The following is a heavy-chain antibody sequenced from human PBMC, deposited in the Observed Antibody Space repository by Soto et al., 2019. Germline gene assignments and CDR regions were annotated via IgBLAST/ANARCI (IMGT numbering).Heavy chain of an antibody. J-gene: IGHJ5*02. CDR3: ARRRIAARRTTWEYNWFDP. CDR1: GGSFSGYY. Sequence: SETLSLTCAVYGGSFSGYYWSWIRQPPGKGLEWIGEINHSGSTNYNPSLKSRVTISVDTSKNQFSLKLSSVTAADTAVYYCARRRIAARRTTWEYNWFDPWGQGTLVTVSS. V-gene: IGHV4-34*01. D-gene: IGHD6-6*01. CDR2: INHSGST.